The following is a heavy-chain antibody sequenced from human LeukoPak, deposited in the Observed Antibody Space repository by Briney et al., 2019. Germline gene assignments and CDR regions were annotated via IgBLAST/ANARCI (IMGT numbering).Heavy chain of an antibody. CDR3: ARDTSGSYSITYFDY. J-gene: IGHJ4*01. CDR1: GFTFSSSS. Sequence: PGGSLRLSCAASGFTFSSSSMNWVRQAPGKGLEWDSYIDSTSAYKLYTGSVEGRFTISRDNAKNSLYLQMNSLRAEDTAVYYCARDTSGSYSITYFDYWGHGALVTVSA. V-gene: IGHV3-21*01. D-gene: IGHD3-10*01. CDR2: IDSTSAYK.